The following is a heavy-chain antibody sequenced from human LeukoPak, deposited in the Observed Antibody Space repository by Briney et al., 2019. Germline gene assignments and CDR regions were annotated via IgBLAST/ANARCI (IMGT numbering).Heavy chain of an antibody. J-gene: IGHJ5*02. CDR2: IYTSGST. V-gene: IGHV4-4*07. D-gene: IGHD6-13*01. Sequence: PSETLSLTCTVSGGSISSYYWSWIRQPAGKGLEWIGRIYTSGSTYYNPSLKSRVTMSVDTSKNQFSLKLSSVTAADTAVYYCARGHSSWYRGSSYDWFDPWGQGTLVTVSS. CDR1: GGSISSYY. CDR3: ARGHSSWYRGSSYDWFDP.